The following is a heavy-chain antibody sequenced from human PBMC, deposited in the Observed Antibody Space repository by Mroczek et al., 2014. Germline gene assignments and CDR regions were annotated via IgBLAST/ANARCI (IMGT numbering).Heavy chain of an antibody. CDR1: GGSISSYY. Sequence: QVQLVQSGPGLVKPSETLSLTCTVSGGSISSYYWSWIRQPPGKGLEWIGYIYYSGSTNYNPSLKSRVTISVDTSKNQFSLKLSSVTAADTAVYYCARVKRSGVWPNWGTFDIWGQGTMVTVSS. V-gene: IGHV4-59*01. CDR3: ARVKRSGVWPNWGTFDI. J-gene: IGHJ3*02. CDR2: IYYSGST. D-gene: IGHD7-27*01.